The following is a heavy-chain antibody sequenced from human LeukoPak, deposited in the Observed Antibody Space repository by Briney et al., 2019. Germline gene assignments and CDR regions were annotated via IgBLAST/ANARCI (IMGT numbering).Heavy chain of an antibody. CDR1: GYTFTSYY. Sequence: GASVKVSCKASGYTFTSYYMHWVRQAPGQGLEWMGWINPNSGGTNYAQKFQGRVTMTRDTSISTAYMELSRLRSDDTAVYYCARDAAEALYYGGKSTDYWGQGTLVTVSS. V-gene: IGHV1-2*02. CDR3: ARDAAEALYYGGKSTDY. D-gene: IGHD4-23*01. CDR2: INPNSGGT. J-gene: IGHJ4*02.